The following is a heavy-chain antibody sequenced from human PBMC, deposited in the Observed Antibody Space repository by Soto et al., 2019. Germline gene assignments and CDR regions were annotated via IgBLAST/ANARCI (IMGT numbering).Heavy chain of an antibody. CDR3: ATRTYYYDSTPGPAFDI. J-gene: IGHJ3*02. Sequence: ASVKVSCKVSGYTLTELSMHWVRQAPGKGLEWMGGFDPEDGETIYAQKFQGRVTMTEDTSTDTAYMELSSLRSEDTAVYYCATRTYYYDSTPGPAFDIWGQGXMVTVS. D-gene: IGHD3-22*01. CDR2: FDPEDGET. CDR1: GYTLTELS. V-gene: IGHV1-24*01.